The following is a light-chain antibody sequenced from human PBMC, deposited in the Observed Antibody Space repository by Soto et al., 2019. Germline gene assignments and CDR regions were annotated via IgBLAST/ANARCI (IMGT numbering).Light chain of an antibody. Sequence: DIQMTQSPSSLSASVGDRVTITCRASQSISSYLNWYQQKPGKAPKLLIYAASSLQSGVPSRFSGSGSGTDFTLTSSSLQPEDFATYYGQQSYSTPPLTFGGGTKGEIK. J-gene: IGKJ4*01. CDR2: AAS. CDR1: QSISSY. V-gene: IGKV1-39*01. CDR3: QQSYSTPPLT.